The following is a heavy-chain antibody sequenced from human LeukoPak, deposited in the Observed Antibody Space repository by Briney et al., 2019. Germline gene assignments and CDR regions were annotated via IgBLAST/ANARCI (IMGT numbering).Heavy chain of an antibody. V-gene: IGHV1-24*01. CDR1: GYTLTELS. Sequence: ASVKVSGTVSGYTLTELSMHWVRPAPGKGLEWMGGFDPEDGETIYAQKFQGRVTMTEDTSTDTAYMELSSLRSEDTAVYYCATYISSSWGFDYWGQGTLVTVSS. D-gene: IGHD6-6*01. CDR2: FDPEDGET. J-gene: IGHJ4*02. CDR3: ATYISSSWGFDY.